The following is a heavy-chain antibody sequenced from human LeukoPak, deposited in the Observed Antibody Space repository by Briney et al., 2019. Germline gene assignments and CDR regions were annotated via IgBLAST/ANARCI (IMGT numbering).Heavy chain of an antibody. CDR2: ISGSGGST. Sequence: GGSLRLSCAASGFAFSNYAMAWVRQAPGKGLEWVSAISGSGGSTYYADSVKGRFTISRDNSKNTLYLQMNSLRAEDTAVYYCAKDGVDRSGWYFDYWGQGTLVTVSS. D-gene: IGHD6-19*01. V-gene: IGHV3-23*01. J-gene: IGHJ4*02. CDR3: AKDGVDRSGWYFDY. CDR1: GFAFSNYA.